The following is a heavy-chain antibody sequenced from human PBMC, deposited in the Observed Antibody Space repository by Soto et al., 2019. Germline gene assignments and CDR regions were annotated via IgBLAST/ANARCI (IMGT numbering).Heavy chain of an antibody. CDR2: IKTKSEDEST. Sequence: GGSLRLSCATSGFSFTNAWMSWVRQAPGKGLEWVGRIKTKSEDESTDYAAPVKGRFTISRDDSKNVVFLQMNSLKTEDTALYYCTAGKLYPSLDFDYWGQGTLVTVSS. CDR1: GFSFTNAW. V-gene: IGHV3-15*01. CDR3: TAGKLYPSLDFDY. J-gene: IGHJ4*02. D-gene: IGHD2-8*01.